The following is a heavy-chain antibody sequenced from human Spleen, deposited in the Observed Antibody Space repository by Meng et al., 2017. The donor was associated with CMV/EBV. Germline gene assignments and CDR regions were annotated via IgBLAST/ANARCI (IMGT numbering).Heavy chain of an antibody. CDR2: ISSGSSYI. CDR1: GFTFSTSS. Sequence: GESLKISCAASGFTFSTSSMNWVRQAPGRGLEWVSSISSGSSYIYYADSVEGRFTISRDNVENMLYLDLTSLRAEDTAVYYCATAIDVALDYWGQGTLVTVSS. V-gene: IGHV3-21*06. J-gene: IGHJ4*02. D-gene: IGHD5-12*01. CDR3: ATAIDVALDY.